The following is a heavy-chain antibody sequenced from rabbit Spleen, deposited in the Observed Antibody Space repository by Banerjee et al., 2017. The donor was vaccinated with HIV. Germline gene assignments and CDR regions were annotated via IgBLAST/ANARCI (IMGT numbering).Heavy chain of an antibody. J-gene: IGHJ4*01. V-gene: IGHV1S40*01. CDR1: GFSFSSNYY. CDR2: IYGGSSGST. CDR3: ARGSATMTMVITGYYLDL. Sequence: QSLEESGGGLVHPEGSLTLTCTASGFSFSSNYYMCWFRQAPGKGLECIACIYGGSSGSTYYASWARGRFTISRTSSTTVTLQMTSLTAADTATYFCARGSATMTMVITGYYLDLWGPGTLVTVS. D-gene: IGHD2-1*01.